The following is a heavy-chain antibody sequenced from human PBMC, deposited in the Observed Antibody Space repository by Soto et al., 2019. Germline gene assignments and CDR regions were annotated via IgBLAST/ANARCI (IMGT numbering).Heavy chain of an antibody. J-gene: IGHJ6*02. Sequence: QVQLVQSGAEVKKPGSSVKVSCKASGGTFSSYAISWVRQAPGQGLEWMGGIIPIFGTANYAQKFQGRVTITADEATSTAYMELSSLSSEDTAVYYCASGYQGIAVAGTAYYYYGMDVWGQGTTVTVSS. CDR3: ASGYQGIAVAGTAYYYYGMDV. CDR2: IIPIFGTA. CDR1: GGTFSSYA. D-gene: IGHD6-19*01. V-gene: IGHV1-69*12.